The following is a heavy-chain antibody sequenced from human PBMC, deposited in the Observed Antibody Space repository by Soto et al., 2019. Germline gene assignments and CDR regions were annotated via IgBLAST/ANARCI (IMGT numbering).Heavy chain of an antibody. CDR1: GFIFDDYA. Sequence: PGGSLRLSCAASGFIFDDYAMHWVRQAPGKGLEWVSGISWNSGNTNYADSVEGRFTISRDNSKNTVYLQMNSLRGEDTAVYYCVRENYYYGMDVWGQGTRVTVSS. CDR2: ISWNSGNT. CDR3: VRENYYYGMDV. V-gene: IGHV3-9*01. J-gene: IGHJ6*02.